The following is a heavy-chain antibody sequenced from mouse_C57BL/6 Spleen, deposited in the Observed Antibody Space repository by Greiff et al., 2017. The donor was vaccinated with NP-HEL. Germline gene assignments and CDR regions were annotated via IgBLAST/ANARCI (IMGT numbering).Heavy chain of an antibody. V-gene: IGHV5-4*01. Sequence: EVMLVESGGGLVKPGGSLKLSCAASGFTFSSYAMSWVRQTPEKRLEWVATISDGGSYTYYPDNVKGRFTISRDNAKNNLYLQMSHLKSEDTAMYYCARELTGTVFDYWGQGTTLTVSS. J-gene: IGHJ2*01. CDR3: ARELTGTVFDY. CDR1: GFTFSSYA. CDR2: ISDGGSYT. D-gene: IGHD4-1*01.